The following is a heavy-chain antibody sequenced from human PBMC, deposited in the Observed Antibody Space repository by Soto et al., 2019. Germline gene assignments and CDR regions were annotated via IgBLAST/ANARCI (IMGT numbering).Heavy chain of an antibody. V-gene: IGHV1-18*01. Sequence: QVQLVQSGAEVKKPGASVKVSCKASGYTFTSYGISWVRQAPGQGLEWMGWISAYNGNTNYAQKLQGRVTMTTDTSTSTAYMELRSLRSDDTAVYYCARRHTYYYDSSGYLGAFDIWGRGTMVTVSS. CDR1: GYTFTSYG. J-gene: IGHJ3*02. CDR2: ISAYNGNT. D-gene: IGHD3-22*01. CDR3: ARRHTYYYDSSGYLGAFDI.